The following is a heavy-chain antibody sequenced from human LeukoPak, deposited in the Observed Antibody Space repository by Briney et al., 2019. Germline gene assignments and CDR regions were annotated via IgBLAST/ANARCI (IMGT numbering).Heavy chain of an antibody. D-gene: IGHD1-26*01. J-gene: IGHJ4*02. CDR2: ISGSGGST. V-gene: IGHV3-23*01. CDR3: ARGGLSGSYYFDY. Sequence: GGSLSLSCAASGFTLSSYAMSWVRQAPGKGLEWVSAISGSGGSTYYADSVKGRFTISRDNSKTTLYLQMDSLRAADTAVYYCARGGLSGSYYFDYWGQGTLVTVSS. CDR1: GFTLSSYA.